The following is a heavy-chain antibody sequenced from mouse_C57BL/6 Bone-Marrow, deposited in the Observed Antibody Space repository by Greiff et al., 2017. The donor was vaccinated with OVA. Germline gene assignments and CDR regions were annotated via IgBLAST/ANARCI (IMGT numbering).Heavy chain of an antibody. CDR1: GYTFTSYW. CDR3: ARNYYGSSAAWFAY. D-gene: IGHD1-1*01. J-gene: IGHJ3*01. CDR2: IDPSDSET. V-gene: IGHV1-52*01. Sequence: QVQLQQPGAELVRPGSSVKLSCKASGYTFTSYWMHWVKQRPIQGLEWIGNIDPSDSETHYNQKFKDKATLTVDKSSSIAYMQLSSLTSEDSAVYYCARNYYGSSAAWFAYWGQGTLVTVSA.